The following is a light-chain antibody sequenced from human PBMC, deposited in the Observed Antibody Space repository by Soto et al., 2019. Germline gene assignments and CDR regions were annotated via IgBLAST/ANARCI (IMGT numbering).Light chain of an antibody. J-gene: IGKJ5*01. V-gene: IGKV3-11*01. CDR3: QQRSNLIT. CDR1: QSVSSY. Sequence: PGERATLSCRASQSVSSYLAWYQQKPGQAPRLLIYDASNRATGIPARFSGSGSGTDFTLTISSLEPEDFAVYYCQQRSNLITFGQGTRLEIK. CDR2: DAS.